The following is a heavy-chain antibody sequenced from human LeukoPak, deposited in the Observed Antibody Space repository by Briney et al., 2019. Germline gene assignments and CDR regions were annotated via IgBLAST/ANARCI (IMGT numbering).Heavy chain of an antibody. CDR3: AREYYYGSAFFDY. CDR2: INPNSGGT. J-gene: IGHJ4*02. Sequence: ASVKVSCKASGYTFTGYYMHWVRQAPGQGLEWMGWINPNSGGTNYAQKFQGRVTMTRDTSISTAYMELSGLRSDDTAVYYCAREYYYGSAFFDYWGQGTLVTVSS. CDR1: GYTFTGYY. V-gene: IGHV1-2*02. D-gene: IGHD3-10*01.